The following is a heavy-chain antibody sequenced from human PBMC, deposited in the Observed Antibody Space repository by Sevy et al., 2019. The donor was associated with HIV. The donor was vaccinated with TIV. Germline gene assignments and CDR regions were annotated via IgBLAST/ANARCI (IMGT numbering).Heavy chain of an antibody. J-gene: IGHJ6*02. Sequence: LRLSCAASGFTFSTYAMNWVRQAPGKGLEWVSSISRSGRSTYSADSVEGRFTISRDNFKNTLYLQLSSLGVDDTAVYYCAKGYCDGGSCPRDYYYYGMDVWGQGTTVTVSS. D-gene: IGHD2-15*01. V-gene: IGHV3-23*01. CDR3: AKGYCDGGSCPRDYYYYGMDV. CDR2: ISRSGRST. CDR1: GFTFSTYA.